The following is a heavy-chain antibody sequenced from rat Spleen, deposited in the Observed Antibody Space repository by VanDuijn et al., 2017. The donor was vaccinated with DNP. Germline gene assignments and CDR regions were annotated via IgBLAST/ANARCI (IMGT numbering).Heavy chain of an antibody. CDR3: ARQRY. V-gene: IGHV5S13*01. CDR2: ITTGGGHT. CDR1: GFTFSDYG. Sequence: EVQLVESGGGLVQPGRSLKLSCAASGFTFSDYGMAWVRQVPSKGLEWVASITTGGGHTYYRDSVRGRFTISRDNAEDTLFLQMNSLRSEDTATYYCARQRYWGQGVMVTVSS. J-gene: IGHJ2*01.